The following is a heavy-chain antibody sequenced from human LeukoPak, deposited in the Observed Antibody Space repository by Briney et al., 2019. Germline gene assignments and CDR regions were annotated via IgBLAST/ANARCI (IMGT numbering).Heavy chain of an antibody. CDR1: GGTFSSYA. J-gene: IGHJ4*02. D-gene: IGHD3-10*01. CDR3: ARDSRVTNGDY. V-gene: IGHV1-2*02. CDR2: INPKNGDT. Sequence: ASVKVSCKASGGTFSSYAISWVRQAPGQGLEWVGLINPKNGDTKYAQKFQGRVTMTRDTSISTAYMELSRLRSDDTAVYYCARDSRVTNGDYWGQGTLVTVSS.